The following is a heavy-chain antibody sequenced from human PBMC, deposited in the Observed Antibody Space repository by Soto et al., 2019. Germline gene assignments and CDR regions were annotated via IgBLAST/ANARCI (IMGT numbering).Heavy chain of an antibody. CDR3: AKGGRQWLVTSDFNY. J-gene: IGHJ4*02. CDR1: GFTFSSYS. CDR2: VSHDGRNT. Sequence: GGSLRLCCAASGFTFSSYSMNWVRQAPGKGLEWVAVVSHDGRNTHYADSVKGRFTISRDSSKNTVSLEMTSLRAEDTAVYYCAKGGRQWLVTSDFNYWGQGALVTV. V-gene: IGHV3-30*18. D-gene: IGHD6-19*01.